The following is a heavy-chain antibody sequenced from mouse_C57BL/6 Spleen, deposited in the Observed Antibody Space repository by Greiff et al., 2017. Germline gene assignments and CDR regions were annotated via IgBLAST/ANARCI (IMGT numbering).Heavy chain of an antibody. D-gene: IGHD4-1*01. Sequence: QVQLMESGAELARPGASVKLSCKASGYTFTNSGISWVKQRTGQGLEWIGELYPRSGNTYYNEQFKGKATLTADQSSSTAYVELRSLTSEVSAVYFCANGTETDNWGQGTTLTVSS. CDR2: LYPRSGNT. CDR1: GYTFTNSG. V-gene: IGHV1-81*01. J-gene: IGHJ2*01. CDR3: ANGTETDN.